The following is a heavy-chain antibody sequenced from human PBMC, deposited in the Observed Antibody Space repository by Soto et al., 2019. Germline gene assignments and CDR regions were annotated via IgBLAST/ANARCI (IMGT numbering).Heavy chain of an antibody. D-gene: IGHD2-21*01. CDR3: AKDRLRHHARYYFDY. V-gene: IGHV3-9*01. CDR1: GFTFDDYA. Sequence: EVQLVESGGGLVQPGRSLRLSCAASGFTFDDYAMHWVRQAPGKGLEWVSGISWNSGSIGYADSVKGRFTISRDNAKNSLYLQMNSLRAEDTALYYCAKDRLRHHARYYFDYWGQGTLVTVSS. J-gene: IGHJ4*02. CDR2: ISWNSGSI.